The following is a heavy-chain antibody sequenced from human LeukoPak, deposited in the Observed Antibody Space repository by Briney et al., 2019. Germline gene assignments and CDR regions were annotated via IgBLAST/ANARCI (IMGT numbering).Heavy chain of an antibody. J-gene: IGHJ5*02. CDR2: IYYSGST. CDR3: ARHSIAAAGPDGYNWFDP. Sequence: SETLSLTCTVSGGSISSYYWSWIRQPPGKGLEWIGYIYYSGSTNYNPSLKSRVTMSVDTSKNQFSLKLSSVTAADTAVYYCARHSIAAAGPDGYNWFDPWGQGTLVTVSS. V-gene: IGHV4-59*08. D-gene: IGHD6-13*01. CDR1: GGSISSYY.